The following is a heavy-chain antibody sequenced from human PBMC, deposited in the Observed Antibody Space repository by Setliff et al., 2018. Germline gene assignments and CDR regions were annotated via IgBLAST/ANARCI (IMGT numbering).Heavy chain of an antibody. Sequence: ASVKVSCKASGYTFSSYAMNWVRQAPGQGLEWMGWINTNTGNPSYAQGFTGRFVFSLDTSVTTAYLQISSLKSEDSAIYYCARGSRFGTIVYKGDYYMDVWGKGTTVTVSS. CDR3: ARGSRFGTIVYKGDYYMDV. D-gene: IGHD3-10*01. V-gene: IGHV7-4-1*02. J-gene: IGHJ6*03. CDR2: INTNTGNP. CDR1: GYTFSSYA.